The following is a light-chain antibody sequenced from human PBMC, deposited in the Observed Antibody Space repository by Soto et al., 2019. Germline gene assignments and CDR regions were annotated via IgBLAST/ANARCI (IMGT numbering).Light chain of an antibody. V-gene: IGKV3-11*01. Sequence: EIVLTQSPATLSLSPGERATLSCRASQSVSSYLAWYQQKPGQAPRLLIYDTSKSATGIPARFSGSGAGTDFPLTIRSLEPEDFAVYYCQQRTNWPRSFTFGPGTKVDIK. CDR3: QQRTNWPRSFT. CDR1: QSVSSY. J-gene: IGKJ3*01. CDR2: DTS.